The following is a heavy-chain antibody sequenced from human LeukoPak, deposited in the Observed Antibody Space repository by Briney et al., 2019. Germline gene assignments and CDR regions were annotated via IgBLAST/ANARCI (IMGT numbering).Heavy chain of an antibody. CDR3: ARGRYSYGQLDY. Sequence: GGSLRLSCAASGFTFSSSAMSWVRQAPGKGLEWVSAISNNGGYTYYADSVQGRFTISRDNSKNTLYLQMNSLRAEDTAVYYCARGRYSYGQLDYWGQGTLVTVSS. D-gene: IGHD5-18*01. V-gene: IGHV3-23*01. J-gene: IGHJ4*02. CDR2: ISNNGGYT. CDR1: GFTFSSSA.